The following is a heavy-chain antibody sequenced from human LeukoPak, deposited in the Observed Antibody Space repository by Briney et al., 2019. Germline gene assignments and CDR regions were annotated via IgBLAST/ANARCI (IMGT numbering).Heavy chain of an antibody. V-gene: IGHV3-30-3*01. Sequence: GGSLRLSCAASGFTFSSYAMHWVRQAPGKGLEWVAVISYDGSNKYYADSVKGRFTISRDNSKNTLYLQMNSLRAEDTAVYYCAKDSPTTVTDWGQGTLVTVSS. CDR3: AKDSPTTVTD. J-gene: IGHJ4*02. D-gene: IGHD4-11*01. CDR1: GFTFSSYA. CDR2: ISYDGSNK.